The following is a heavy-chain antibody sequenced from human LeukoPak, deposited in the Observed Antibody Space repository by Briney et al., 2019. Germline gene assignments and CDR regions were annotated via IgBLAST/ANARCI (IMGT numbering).Heavy chain of an antibody. J-gene: IGHJ4*02. V-gene: IGHV1-69*05. CDR2: IIPIFGTA. CDR3: ARKDHDSSGYYYYY. CDR1: GGTFSSYA. D-gene: IGHD3-22*01. Sequence: ASVKVSCKASGGTFSSYAISWVRQAPGQGLEWMGRIIPIFGTANYAQKFQGRVTITTDESTSTAYMELSSLRSEDTAVYYCARKDHDSSGYYYYYWGQGTLVTVSS.